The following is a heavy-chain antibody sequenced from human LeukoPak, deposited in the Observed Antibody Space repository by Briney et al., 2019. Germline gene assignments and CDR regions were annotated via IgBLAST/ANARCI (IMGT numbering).Heavy chain of an antibody. CDR2: INTNTGNP. Sequence: ASVKASCKASGYTFTSYAMNWVRQAPGQGLEWMGWINTNTGNPTYAQGFTGRFVFSLDTSVSTAYLQISSLKAEDTAVYYCARGEYSSGWSVFDYWGQGTLVTVSS. CDR1: GYTFTSYA. J-gene: IGHJ4*02. V-gene: IGHV7-4-1*02. CDR3: ARGEYSSGWSVFDY. D-gene: IGHD6-19*01.